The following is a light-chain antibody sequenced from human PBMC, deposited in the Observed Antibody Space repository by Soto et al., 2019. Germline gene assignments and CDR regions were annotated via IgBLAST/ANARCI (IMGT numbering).Light chain of an antibody. V-gene: IGKV1-9*01. Sequence: DIQLTQSPSFLSTSVGDRVTITCRASQGISSFLAWYQQKPGKAPKLLISDASTFQSGVPSRFSGSGSGTEFTLTISSLQPEDFATYYCQQLDSYPITFGQGTRLEI. CDR1: QGISSF. CDR2: DAS. CDR3: QQLDSYPIT. J-gene: IGKJ5*01.